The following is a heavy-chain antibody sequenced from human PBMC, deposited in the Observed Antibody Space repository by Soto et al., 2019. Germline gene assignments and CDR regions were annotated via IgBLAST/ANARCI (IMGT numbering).Heavy chain of an antibody. CDR2: IIPIFGTA. Sequence: SVKVSCKASGGTFSSYAISWVRQAPGQGLEWMGGIIPIFGTANYAQKFQGRVTITADESTSTAYMELSSLRSEDTAVYYCARDLSSSSSGDYYYGMDVWGQGTTVTVSS. D-gene: IGHD6-6*01. V-gene: IGHV1-69*13. J-gene: IGHJ6*02. CDR1: GGTFSSYA. CDR3: ARDLSSSSSGDYYYGMDV.